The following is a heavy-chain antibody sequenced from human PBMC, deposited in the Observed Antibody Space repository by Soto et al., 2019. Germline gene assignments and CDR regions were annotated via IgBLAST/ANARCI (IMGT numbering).Heavy chain of an antibody. D-gene: IGHD3-3*01. CDR3: AHRVLRTVFGLVTTTAIYFDF. Sequence: QITLNESGPTVVRPTETLTLTCRFSGFSLTTSGVGVGRIRQSPGKAPEWLALIYLDDDKRYSASLKSRLTITKDTSKNQVVLTVSDLDPTDTATYYCAHRVLRTVFGLVTTTAIYFDFWGQGTPVAVSS. V-gene: IGHV2-5*02. CDR2: IYLDDDK. CDR1: GFSLTTSGVG. J-gene: IGHJ4*02.